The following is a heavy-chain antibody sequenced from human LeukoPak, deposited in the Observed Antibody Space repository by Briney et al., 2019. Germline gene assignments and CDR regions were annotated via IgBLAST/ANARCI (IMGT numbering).Heavy chain of an antibody. V-gene: IGHV1-69*13. CDR2: IIPIFGTA. CDR1: GGTFSSYA. D-gene: IGHD6-19*01. CDR3: ARSIAVAGTVLDY. J-gene: IGHJ4*02. Sequence: ASVKVSCKASGGTFSSYAISWVRQAPGQGLEWMGGIIPIFGTANYAQKFQGRVTITADESTSTAYMELSSLRSEDTAVYYCARSIAVAGTVLDYWGQGTLVTVSS.